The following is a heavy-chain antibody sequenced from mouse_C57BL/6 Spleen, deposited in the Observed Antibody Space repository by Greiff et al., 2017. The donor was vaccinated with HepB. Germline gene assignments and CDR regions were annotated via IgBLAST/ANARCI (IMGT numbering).Heavy chain of an antibody. J-gene: IGHJ1*03. CDR1: GFTFSDYG. CDR3: ARLYYGNFWYFDV. Sequence: VQLKESGGGLVKPGGSLKLSCAASGFTFSDYGMHWVRQAPEKGLEWVAYISSGSSTIYYADTVKGRFTISRDNAKNTLFLQMTSLRSEDTAMYYCARLYYGNFWYFDVWGTGTTVTVSS. V-gene: IGHV5-17*01. D-gene: IGHD2-1*01. CDR2: ISSGSSTI.